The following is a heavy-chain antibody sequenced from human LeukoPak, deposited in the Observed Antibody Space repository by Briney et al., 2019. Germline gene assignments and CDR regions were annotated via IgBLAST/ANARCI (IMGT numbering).Heavy chain of an antibody. CDR2: ISGSGGTT. D-gene: IGHD3-3*01. Sequence: PGGSLRLSCAASGFTFSNYAMSWVRRAPGKGLEWVSTISGSGGTTNYADSVKGRFTISRDNAKNSLYLRMNSLRAEDTAVYYCARDDTIYYFDYWGQGTLVTVSS. CDR3: ARDDTIYYFDY. CDR1: GFTFSNYA. J-gene: IGHJ4*02. V-gene: IGHV3-23*01.